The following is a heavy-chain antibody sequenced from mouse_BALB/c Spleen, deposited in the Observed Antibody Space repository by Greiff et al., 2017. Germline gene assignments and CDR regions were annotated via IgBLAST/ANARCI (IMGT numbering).Heavy chain of an antibody. Sequence: EVKLMESGGGLVQPGGSRKLSCAASGFTFSSFGMHWVRQAPEKGLEWVAYISSGSSTIYYADTVKGRFTISRDNPKNTLFLQMTSLRSEDTAVYYCAIIYYYGSSPAYWGQGTLVTVSA. CDR1: GFTFSSFG. CDR2: ISSGSSTI. D-gene: IGHD1-1*01. CDR3: AIIYYYGSSPAY. V-gene: IGHV5-17*02. J-gene: IGHJ3*01.